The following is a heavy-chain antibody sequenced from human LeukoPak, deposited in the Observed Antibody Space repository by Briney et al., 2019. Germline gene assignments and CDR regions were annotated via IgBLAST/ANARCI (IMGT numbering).Heavy chain of an antibody. CDR1: GFTFSSYA. CDR3: ARGEGYGDYVDWFDP. V-gene: IGHV3-21*01. J-gene: IGHJ5*02. Sequence: GGSLRLSCAASGFTFSSYAMNWVRQAPGKGLEWVSSISSSSSYIYYADSVKGRFTISRDNAKNSLYLQMNSLRAEDTAVYYCARGEGYGDYVDWFDPWGQGTLVTVSS. D-gene: IGHD4-17*01. CDR2: ISSSSSYI.